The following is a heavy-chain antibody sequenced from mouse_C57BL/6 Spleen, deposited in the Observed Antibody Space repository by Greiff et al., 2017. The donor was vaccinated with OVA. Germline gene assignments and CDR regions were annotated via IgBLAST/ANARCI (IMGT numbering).Heavy chain of an antibody. CDR1: GYAFSSSW. CDR2: IYPGDGDT. D-gene: IGHD3-2*02. V-gene: IGHV1-82*01. Sequence: QVQLKQSGPELVKPGASVKISCKASGYAFSSSWMNWVKQRPGQGLAWIGRIYPGDGDTNYNGKFKGKATLTADKSSSTAYMQLSSLTSEDSAVYFCASRQLRLLAMDYWGPGTSVTVSS. CDR3: ASRQLRLLAMDY. J-gene: IGHJ4*01.